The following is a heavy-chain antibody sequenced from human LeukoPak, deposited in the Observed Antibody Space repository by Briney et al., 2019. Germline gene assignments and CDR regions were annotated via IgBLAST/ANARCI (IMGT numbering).Heavy chain of an antibody. CDR3: ASGQGIAVDWFDP. D-gene: IGHD6-19*01. J-gene: IGHJ5*02. V-gene: IGHV1-69*04. Sequence: ASVKVSCKASGGTFSSYAISWVRQAPGQGLEWMGRIIPILGIANYAQKFQGRVTITADKSTSTAYMELSSLRSEDTAVYYCASGQGIAVDWFDPWGQGTLVTVSS. CDR1: GGTFSSYA. CDR2: IIPILGIA.